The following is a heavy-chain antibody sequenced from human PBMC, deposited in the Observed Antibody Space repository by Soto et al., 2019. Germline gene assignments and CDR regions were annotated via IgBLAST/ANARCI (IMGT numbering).Heavy chain of an antibody. D-gene: IGHD2-8*01. J-gene: IGHJ3*02. CDR2: IKKDGSRT. CDR3: ARDVSPGTSTLYLDAFGI. Sequence: EAQLVESGGGLVQPGGSLRLSCEASGFSLGSYWMTWVRQAPGKGLEWVANIKKDGSRTSYLDSVRGRFTISRDNVGNSLSLQMDSLRAEDTGLYFCARDVSPGTSTLYLDAFGIWGQGTMVTVSS. V-gene: IGHV3-7*05. CDR1: GFSLGSYW.